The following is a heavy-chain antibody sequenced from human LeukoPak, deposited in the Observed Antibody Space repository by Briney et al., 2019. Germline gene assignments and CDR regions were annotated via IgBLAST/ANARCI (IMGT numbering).Heavy chain of an antibody. CDR2: IYYSGST. Sequence: PSETLSLTCTVSGGSISSYYWSWIRQPPGKGLEWIGYIYYSGSTNYNPSLKSRVTISVDTSKNQFSLKLSSVTAADTAVYYCARVTMVRGVITHFDYWGQGTLVNVSS. V-gene: IGHV4-59*01. J-gene: IGHJ4*02. CDR3: ARVTMVRGVITHFDY. D-gene: IGHD3-10*01. CDR1: GGSISSYY.